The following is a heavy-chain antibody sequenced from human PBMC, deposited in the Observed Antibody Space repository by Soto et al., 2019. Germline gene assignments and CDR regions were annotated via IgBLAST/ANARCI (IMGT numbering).Heavy chain of an antibody. Sequence: EVQLLESGGGLVQPGESLRLSCAASGFTFSSYAMNWVRQAPGKGLEWVSAISGSGGSTYYADSVKGRFTISRDNSKNTLYLQMDSLGAEETAVYYCAKGTSGRYNYYYYDLDVGGQGTTVTVSS. CDR1: GFTFSSYA. J-gene: IGHJ6*02. V-gene: IGHV3-23*01. D-gene: IGHD3-10*01. CDR3: AKGTSGRYNYYYYDLDV. CDR2: ISGSGGST.